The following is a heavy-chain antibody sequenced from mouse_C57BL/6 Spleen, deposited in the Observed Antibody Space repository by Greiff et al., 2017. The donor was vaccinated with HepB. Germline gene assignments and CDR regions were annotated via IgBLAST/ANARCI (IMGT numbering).Heavy chain of an antibody. CDR3: ARSDFPQGYFDY. Sequence: QVQLQQPGAELVKPGASVKLSCKASGYTFTSYWMQWVKQRPGQGLEWIGEIDPSDSYTNYNQKFKGKATLTVDTSSSTAYMQLSSLTSEDSAVYYCARSDFPQGYFDYWGQGTTLTVSS. J-gene: IGHJ2*01. CDR2: IDPSDSYT. V-gene: IGHV1-50*01. CDR1: GYTFTSYW. D-gene: IGHD3-2*02.